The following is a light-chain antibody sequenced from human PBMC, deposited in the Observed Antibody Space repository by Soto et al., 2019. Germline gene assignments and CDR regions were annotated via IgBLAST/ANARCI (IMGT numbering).Light chain of an antibody. J-gene: IGLJ1*01. CDR3: QSYDSRLSGYV. V-gene: IGLV1-40*01. CDR1: TSNIGAGYD. CDR2: DDN. Sequence: QFVLTQPPSVSGAPGQRVTISCTGSTSNIGAGYDLHWYQQLPGTAPKLLIYDDNNRPSGVPDRFSGSKSGTSASLAITGLQAEDEADYCCQSYDSRLSGYVFGTGTKVTVL.